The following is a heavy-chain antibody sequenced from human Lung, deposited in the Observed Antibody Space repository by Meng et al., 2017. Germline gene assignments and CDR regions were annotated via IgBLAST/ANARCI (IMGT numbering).Heavy chain of an antibody. V-gene: IGHV4-34*01. CDR1: GGSFSDYY. J-gene: IGHJ4*02. CDR3: ARGPTTMAHDFDY. CDR2: INHSGST. Sequence: QGQLQRWGGGLLKPSAPLSLTCVVSGGSFSDYYWSWIRQPPGKGLEWIGEINHSGSTNYNPSLESRATISVDTSQNNLSLKLSSVTAADSAVYYCARGPTTMAHDFDYWGQGTLVTVSS. D-gene: IGHD4-11*01.